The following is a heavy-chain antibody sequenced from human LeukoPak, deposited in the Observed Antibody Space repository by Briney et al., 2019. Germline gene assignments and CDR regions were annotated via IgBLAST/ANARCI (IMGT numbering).Heavy chain of an antibody. D-gene: IGHD6-19*01. J-gene: IGHJ4*02. Sequence: GGSLRLSCAASGFIFSSYAMSWVRQAPGKGLEWVSGISGSGGSTYYADSVKGRFTISRDNSKNTLYLQMNSLRAEDTAAYYCAKVLPIALAGTPELFDYWGQGTLVTVSS. V-gene: IGHV3-23*01. CDR2: ISGSGGST. CDR1: GFIFSSYA. CDR3: AKVLPIALAGTPELFDY.